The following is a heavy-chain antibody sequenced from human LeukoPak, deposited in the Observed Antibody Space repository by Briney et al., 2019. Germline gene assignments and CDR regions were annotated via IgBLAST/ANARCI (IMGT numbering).Heavy chain of an antibody. J-gene: IGHJ5*02. V-gene: IGHV7-4-1*02. CDR1: GYTFTSYA. D-gene: IGHD3-10*01. CDR2: INTNTGNP. Sequence: ASVKVSCKASGYTFTSYAMSWVRQAPGQGLEWMGWINTNTGNPTYAQGFTGRFVFSLDTSVSTAYLQISSLKAEDTAVYYCARSAIGSGSYEWFDPWGQGTLVTVSS. CDR3: ARSAIGSGSYEWFDP.